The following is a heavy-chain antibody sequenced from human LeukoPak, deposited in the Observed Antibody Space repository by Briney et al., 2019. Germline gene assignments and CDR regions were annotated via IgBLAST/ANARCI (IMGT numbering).Heavy chain of an antibody. J-gene: IGHJ6*03. CDR3: ARVEEGYGSGRRENYYYYYMDV. V-gene: IGHV4-38-2*02. Sequence: PSETLSLTCTVSAYSISSGYFWGWIRQPPGKGLEWIGSIYYSGSTYYNPSLKSRVTISVDTSKNQFSLKLSSVTAADTAVYYCARVEEGYGSGRRENYYYYYMDVWGKGTTVTISS. CDR1: AYSISSGYF. CDR2: IYYSGST. D-gene: IGHD3-10*01.